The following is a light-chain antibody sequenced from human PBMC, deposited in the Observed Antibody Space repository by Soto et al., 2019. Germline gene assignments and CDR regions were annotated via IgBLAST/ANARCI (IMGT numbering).Light chain of an antibody. CDR3: CSYGFAGSDYLV. Sequence: QSVLTQPPSASGSPGQSVTISCTGASSDVGGNDYVSWYQHHPGKVPKLMIFEVNKRPSGVPHRFSGSKSGNTASLTFSGLQAEDEADYYCCSYGFAGSDYLVFVGGTKVTVL. J-gene: IGLJ3*02. V-gene: IGLV2-8*01. CDR2: EVN. CDR1: SSDVGGNDY.